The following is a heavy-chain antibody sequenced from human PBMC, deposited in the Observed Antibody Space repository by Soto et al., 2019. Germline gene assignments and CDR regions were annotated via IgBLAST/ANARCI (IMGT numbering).Heavy chain of an antibody. Sequence: QVQLVQSGGEVKRPGASVKVSCKTSGYTFSNYGITWVRQAPGQPLEWLGWISLYSDGTNYAQKXXXXXXXXXXXXXTTAYMELRSLRSDDTAVYYCARVVPGAEAWFGPWGQGTLVTVSS. V-gene: IGHV1-18*01. CDR2: ISLYSDGT. D-gene: IGHD2-2*01. CDR1: GYTFSNYG. J-gene: IGHJ5*02. CDR3: ARVVPGAEAWFGP.